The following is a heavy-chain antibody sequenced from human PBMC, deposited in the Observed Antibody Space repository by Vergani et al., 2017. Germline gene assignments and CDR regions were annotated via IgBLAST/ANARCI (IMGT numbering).Heavy chain of an antibody. D-gene: IGHD3-22*01. V-gene: IGHV3-48*03. CDR3: ARLDRTYYYDSSGPFDY. Sequence: VQLVESGGGVVQPGRSLRLSCAASGFTFSSYEMNWVRQAPGKGLEWVSYISSSGSTIYYADSVQGRFTISRDNAKNSLYLQMNSLRAEDTAVYYCARLDRTYYYDSSGPFDYWGQGTLVTVSS. CDR2: ISSSGSTI. CDR1: GFTFSSYE. J-gene: IGHJ4*02.